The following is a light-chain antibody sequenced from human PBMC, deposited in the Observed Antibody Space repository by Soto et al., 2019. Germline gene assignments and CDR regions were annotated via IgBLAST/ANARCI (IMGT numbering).Light chain of an antibody. CDR3: QQRSNLPT. Sequence: ENVLKQSPCALSLSSGERVTISCRASQSVRSSYLAWYKLKPGEAPRLLIYGASTRATGIPGRISVSWSGTDFTLAIGILEPEDFAFFDCQQRSNLPTFGQVTRLDI. CDR1: QSVRSSY. J-gene: IGKJ5*01. V-gene: IGKV3D-20*02. CDR2: GAS.